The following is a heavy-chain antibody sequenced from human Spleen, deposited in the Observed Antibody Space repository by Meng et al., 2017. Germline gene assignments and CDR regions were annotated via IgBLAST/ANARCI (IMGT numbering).Heavy chain of an antibody. CDR1: GFTFNSYS. J-gene: IGHJ4*02. V-gene: IGHV3-21*04. CDR2: ISSSGSYI. Sequence: GESLKISCAASGFTFNSYSINWVRQSPGKGLEWVSSISSSGSYIYYADSVKGRFTISRDNSKNTLYLQMNSLRAEDTAVYYCASPLEYWGQGTLVTVSS. CDR3: ASPLEY.